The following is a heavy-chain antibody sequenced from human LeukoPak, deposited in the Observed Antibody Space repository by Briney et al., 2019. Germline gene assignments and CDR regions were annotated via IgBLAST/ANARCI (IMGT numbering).Heavy chain of an antibody. D-gene: IGHD5-12*01. Sequence: SETLSLTCAVYGGSFSGYYWSWIRQPPGKGLEWIGYIFFSGKTNYNLSLKSRVTMSVDTSKNQFSLKLNSVPAADTAVYYCTRSQLTSYSGYDLPYYYYGMDVWGQGTTVTVSS. CDR1: GGSFSGYY. V-gene: IGHV4-59*01. J-gene: IGHJ6*02. CDR3: TRSQLTSYSGYDLPYYYYGMDV. CDR2: IFFSGKT.